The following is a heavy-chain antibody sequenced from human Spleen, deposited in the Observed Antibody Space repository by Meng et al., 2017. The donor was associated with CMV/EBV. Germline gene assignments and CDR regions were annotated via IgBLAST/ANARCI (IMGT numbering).Heavy chain of an antibody. J-gene: IGHJ4*02. CDR3: ARGAPITFDY. CDR2: MNPNSGNT. CDR1: GYTFTSDN. D-gene: IGHD1-14*01. V-gene: IGHV1-8*01. Sequence: VSCKASGYTFTSDNINWVRQATGQGLEWMGWMNPNSGNTGYAQKFQGRVTMTRNTSISTAYMELSSLRSEDTAVYYCARGAPITFDYWGQGTLVTVSS.